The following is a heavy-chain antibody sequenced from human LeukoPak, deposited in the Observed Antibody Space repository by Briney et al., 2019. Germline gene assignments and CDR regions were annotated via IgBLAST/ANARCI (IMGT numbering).Heavy chain of an antibody. J-gene: IGHJ4*02. Sequence: ASVKVSCKTSGYSFSTYGITWVRQAPGQGLEWMGWFSTYNTNTNYAQKLQGRVTMTTDTSTSTAYMELRSLRSDDTAIYYCARTSGTVADYWGQGTLVTVSS. CDR3: ARTSGTVADY. D-gene: IGHD4-23*01. CDR2: FSTYNTNT. V-gene: IGHV1-18*01. CDR1: GYSFSTYG.